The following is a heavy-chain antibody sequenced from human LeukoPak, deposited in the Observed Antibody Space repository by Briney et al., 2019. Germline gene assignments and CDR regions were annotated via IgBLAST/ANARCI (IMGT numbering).Heavy chain of an antibody. CDR1: GFTFSIYS. CDR3: ARDSTSGSYQPEVFDY. Sequence: GGSLRLSCAASGFTFSIYSMNWVRQAPGKGLEWVSYISGSGTTIYYADSVKGRFTISRDNAKNSLYLQMNSLRAEDTAVYYCARDSTSGSYQPEVFDYWGQGTLVTVSS. J-gene: IGHJ4*02. D-gene: IGHD1-26*01. V-gene: IGHV3-48*04. CDR2: ISGSGTTI.